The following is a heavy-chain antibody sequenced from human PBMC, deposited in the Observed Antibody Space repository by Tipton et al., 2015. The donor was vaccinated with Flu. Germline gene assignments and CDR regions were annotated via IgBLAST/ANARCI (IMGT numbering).Heavy chain of an antibody. CDR2: IYPSGTT. CDR1: SGSIRSTNYF. J-gene: IGHJ6*03. D-gene: IGHD3-22*01. V-gene: IGHV4-39*01. Sequence: GLVKPSETLSLTCTVSSGSIRSTNYFCAWIRQPPGKRLELIGSIYPSGTTYYNPSLKSRVTISVDTSKSQFSLMLRSVTAADTAVYYCARAQHYDSNAYYYYMDVWGKGTTVTVSS. CDR3: ARAQHYDSNAYYYYMDV.